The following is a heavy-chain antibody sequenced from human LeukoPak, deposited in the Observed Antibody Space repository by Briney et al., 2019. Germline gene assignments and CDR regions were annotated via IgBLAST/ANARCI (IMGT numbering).Heavy chain of an antibody. Sequence: GGSLRLSCAASGFTFSSYSMNWVRQAPGKGLEWVSSISSSSSYIYYADSVKGRFTITRDNAKNSLYLQMNSLRAEDTAVYYCARDPVPDGMDVWGQGTTVTVSS. V-gene: IGHV3-21*01. CDR3: ARDPVPDGMDV. J-gene: IGHJ6*02. CDR2: ISSSSSYI. CDR1: GFTFSSYS.